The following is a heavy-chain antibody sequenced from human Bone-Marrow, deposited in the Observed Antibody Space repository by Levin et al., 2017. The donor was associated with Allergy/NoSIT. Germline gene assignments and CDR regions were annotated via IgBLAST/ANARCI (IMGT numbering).Heavy chain of an antibody. CDR2: ISNDGSDK. CDR1: GFTFRGYG. J-gene: IGHJ4*02. Sequence: GGSLRLSCAASGFTFRGYGFHWVRQAPGKGLEWVAVISNDGSDKVYADSVKGRFTISRDNSKNTLYLQMNSLRAEDTAVYYCARPWTIVVVTGVPIEYWGQGTLVTVSS. CDR3: ARPWTIVVVTGVPIEY. V-gene: IGHV3-30*19. D-gene: IGHD2-21*02.